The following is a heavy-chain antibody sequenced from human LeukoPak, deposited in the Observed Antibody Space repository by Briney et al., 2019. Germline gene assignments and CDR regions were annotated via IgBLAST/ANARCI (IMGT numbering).Heavy chain of an antibody. CDR3: ARVLLDKMTGGQNWFDP. V-gene: IGHV4-30-4*01. D-gene: IGHD3-16*01. CDR2: IYYSGST. CDR1: GGSISSGDYY. Sequence: SQTLSLTCTVSGGSISSGDYYWSWIRQPPGKGLEWIGYIYYSGSTYYNPSLKSRVTISVDTSKNQFSLKLSSVTAADTAVYYCARVLLDKMTGGQNWFDPWGQGTLVTVSS. J-gene: IGHJ5*02.